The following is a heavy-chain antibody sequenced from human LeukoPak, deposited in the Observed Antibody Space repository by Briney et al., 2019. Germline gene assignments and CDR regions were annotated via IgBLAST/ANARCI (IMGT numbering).Heavy chain of an antibody. J-gene: IGHJ4*02. Sequence: PGGSLRLSCATSGFPLRNYGMHWLRQSPGKGLEWVAIIWYDHSKTYYADSVKGRFTISKDDSKNTLYLLMNSLRVEDTAVYHCATSDPLVVPSHWGQGTLVTVSS. CDR2: IWYDHSKT. CDR3: ATSDPLVVPSH. V-gene: IGHV3-33*01. D-gene: IGHD2-8*02. CDR1: GFPLRNYG.